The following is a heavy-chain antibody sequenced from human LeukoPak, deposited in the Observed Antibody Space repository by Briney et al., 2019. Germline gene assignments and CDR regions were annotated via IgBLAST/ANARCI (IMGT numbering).Heavy chain of an antibody. CDR2: IYYSGST. V-gene: IGHV4-59*01. CDR3: ARVKATILGLLDYFDY. Sequence: PGGSLRLSCAASGFTFSSYAMHWIRQPPGKGLEWIGYIYYSGSTNYNPSLKSRVTISVDTSKNQFSLKLSSVTAADTAVYYCARVKATILGLLDYFDYWGQGTLVTVSS. CDR1: GFTFSSYA. D-gene: IGHD5-24*01. J-gene: IGHJ4*02.